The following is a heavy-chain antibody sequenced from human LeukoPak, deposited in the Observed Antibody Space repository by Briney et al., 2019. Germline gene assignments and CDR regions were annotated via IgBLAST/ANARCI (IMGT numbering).Heavy chain of an antibody. CDR1: GFTFSTYT. V-gene: IGHV3-23*01. CDR3: AIDPNWGTHS. CDR2: IGSSGGGI. J-gene: IGHJ4*02. D-gene: IGHD7-27*01. Sequence: HPGGSLRLSCAASGFTFSTYTMYWVRHPPEKRLEWVSIIGSSGGGIHYADSVKGRFTISRDNSKNALYLQMNSLRVEDTAVYYCAIDPNWGTHSWGQGVLVTVSS.